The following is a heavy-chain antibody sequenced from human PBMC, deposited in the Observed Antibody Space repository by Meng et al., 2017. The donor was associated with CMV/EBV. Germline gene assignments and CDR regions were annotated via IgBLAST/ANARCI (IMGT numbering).Heavy chain of an antibody. CDR1: YG. V-gene: IGHV3-23*01. Sequence: YGMSWVRRAPGKGLEWVSSISYSSGGTFYADSVRGRFTISRDTSTNTLYLHMNSLRAEDTAVYYCAKSDGIDDYVWGSYRFFDYWGQGTLVTVSS. D-gene: IGHD3-16*02. CDR2: ISYSSGGT. J-gene: IGHJ4*02. CDR3: AKSDGIDDYVWGSYRFFDY.